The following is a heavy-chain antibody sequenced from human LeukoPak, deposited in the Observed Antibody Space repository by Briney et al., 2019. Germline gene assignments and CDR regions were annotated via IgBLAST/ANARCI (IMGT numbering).Heavy chain of an antibody. CDR2: IWYDGSNK. CDR1: GFTFSSYG. D-gene: IGHD3-16*01. J-gene: IGHJ4*02. CDR3: AKASSPSNYVV. V-gene: IGHV3-33*06. Sequence: PGRSLRLSCAASGFTFSSYGMHWVRQAPVKGLEWVAVIWYDGSNKYYADSVKGRFTISRDNSKNTLYLQMNSLRAEDTAVYYCAKASSPSNYVVWGQGTLVTVSS.